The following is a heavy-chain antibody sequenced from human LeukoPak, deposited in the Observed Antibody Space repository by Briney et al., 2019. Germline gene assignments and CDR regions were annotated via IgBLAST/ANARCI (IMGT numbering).Heavy chain of an antibody. CDR2: IYYSGST. CDR3: ARGRASPPYSGSYYFDY. Sequence: SETLSLTCTVSGDSISSYYWSWIRQPPGKGLEWIGYIYYSGSTNYNPSLKSRVTISVDTSKNQFSLKLSSVTAADTAVYYCARGRASPPYSGSYYFDYWGQGTLVTVSS. D-gene: IGHD1-26*01. CDR1: GDSISSYY. V-gene: IGHV4-59*08. J-gene: IGHJ4*02.